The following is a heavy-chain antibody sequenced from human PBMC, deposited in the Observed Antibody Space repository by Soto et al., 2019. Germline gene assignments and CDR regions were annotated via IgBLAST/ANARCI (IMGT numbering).Heavy chain of an antibody. CDR3: AREKITMVRGVIIY. CDR1: GFTFSSYS. V-gene: IGHV3-48*01. J-gene: IGHJ4*02. Sequence: GGSLRLSCAASGFTFSSYSMNWVRQAPGKGLEWVSYISSSSSTIYYADSVKGRFTISRDNAKNSLYLQMNSLRAEDTAVYYCAREKITMVRGVIIYWGQGTLVTVSS. D-gene: IGHD3-10*01. CDR2: ISSSSSTI.